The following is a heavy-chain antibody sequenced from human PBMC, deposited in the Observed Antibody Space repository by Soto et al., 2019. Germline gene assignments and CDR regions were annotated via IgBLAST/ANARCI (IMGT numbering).Heavy chain of an antibody. CDR3: AKEGTSGLYYFAY. CDR2: ISGGGDTS. Sequence: GFLRLSCAVSGFTFSNYAISWVRQAPGKGLEWVSIISGGGDTSYYADSVKGRFTISRDNSRNTLYLQMNSLRAGDSAKYYCAKEGTSGLYYFAYWGTGTLVTVSS. D-gene: IGHD6-19*01. J-gene: IGHJ4*02. CDR1: GFTFSNYA. V-gene: IGHV3-23*01.